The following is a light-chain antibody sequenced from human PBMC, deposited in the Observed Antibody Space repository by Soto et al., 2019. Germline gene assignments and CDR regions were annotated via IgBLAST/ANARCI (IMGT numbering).Light chain of an antibody. CDR2: DAA. Sequence: TALTQSPATLSLSPGERATLSCRASQSIGYYLAWYQQKPGQAPRLLIYDAANRATGIPARFSGSGSGPDFTLPISSLEPEDSAVYYCQPRTDWAFGQGTKVAIK. CDR1: QSIGYY. CDR3: QPRTDWA. V-gene: IGKV3-11*01. J-gene: IGKJ1*01.